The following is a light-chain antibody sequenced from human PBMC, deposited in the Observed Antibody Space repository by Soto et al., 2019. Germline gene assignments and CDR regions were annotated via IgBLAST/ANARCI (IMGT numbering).Light chain of an antibody. J-gene: IGKJ1*01. V-gene: IGKV3-15*01. Sequence: ILMTQSPATLSVSPGERATLSCRASQSVSNNLAWYQQKTGQAPRLLIYDASTRATGIPARFSGSGSGTEFTLTISGLQSDDFAVYYGQQYNNWPPWTFGQGTKVEIK. CDR1: QSVSNN. CDR2: DAS. CDR3: QQYNNWPPWT.